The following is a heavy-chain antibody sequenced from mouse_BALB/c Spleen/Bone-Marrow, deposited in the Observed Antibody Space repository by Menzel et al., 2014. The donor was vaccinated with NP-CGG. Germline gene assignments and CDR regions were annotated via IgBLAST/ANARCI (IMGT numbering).Heavy chain of an antibody. J-gene: IGHJ1*01. CDR3: AKGGITTVGYFDV. CDR1: GFSLTGNG. CDR2: IWGGGRK. D-gene: IGHD1-1*01. V-gene: IGHV2-5*01. Sequence: VQLQESGPGLVQPSQSLSITCTDSGFSLTGNGVHWVRQSPGKGLEWLGEIWGGGRKGYNPAFMSRLTITKDNSKNQVFFKMNSLQGDDTAMYYCAKGGITTVGYFDVWGAGTTVTVSS.